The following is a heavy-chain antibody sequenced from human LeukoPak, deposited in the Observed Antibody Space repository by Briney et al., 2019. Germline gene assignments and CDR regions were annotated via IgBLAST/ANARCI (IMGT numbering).Heavy chain of an antibody. D-gene: IGHD3-3*01. CDR1: GFTFSSYA. Sequence: GGSLRLSCAASGFTFSSYAMSWVRQAPGKGLEWVSAISGSGGSTYYADSVKGRFTISRDNSKNTLYLQMNSLRAEDTAVYYCAKGSEYDFWSGQFYFDYWGRGTLVTVSS. CDR2: ISGSGGST. J-gene: IGHJ4*02. V-gene: IGHV3-23*01. CDR3: AKGSEYDFWSGQFYFDY.